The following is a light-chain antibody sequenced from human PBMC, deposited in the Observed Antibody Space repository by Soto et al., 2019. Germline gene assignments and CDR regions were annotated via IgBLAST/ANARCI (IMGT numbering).Light chain of an antibody. Sequence: QSALTQPASVSGSPGQSITISCTGTSSDVGGYNYVSWYQQHPGKAPKLVISEVSNRPSGISNRFSGSKSGDTASLIISGLQAEDEADYYCSSYTSSTTYVFGTGTKLTVL. CDR2: EVS. CDR1: SSDVGGYNY. CDR3: SSYTSSTTYV. J-gene: IGLJ1*01. V-gene: IGLV2-14*01.